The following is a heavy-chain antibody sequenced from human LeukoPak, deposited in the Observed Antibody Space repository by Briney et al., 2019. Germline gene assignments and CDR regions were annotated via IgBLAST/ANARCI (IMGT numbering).Heavy chain of an antibody. J-gene: IGHJ6*03. CDR1: GGSFSGYY. V-gene: IGHV4-34*01. CDR3: ARGHAGTVVVPAAIGSYYMDV. D-gene: IGHD2-2*02. Sequence: PPETLSLTCAVYGGSFSGYYWSWIREPPGKGLEWIGEINHSGSTNYNPSLKSRVTISVDTSKNQFSLKLSSVTAADTAVYYCARGHAGTVVVPAAIGSYYMDVWGKGTTVTVSS. CDR2: INHSGST.